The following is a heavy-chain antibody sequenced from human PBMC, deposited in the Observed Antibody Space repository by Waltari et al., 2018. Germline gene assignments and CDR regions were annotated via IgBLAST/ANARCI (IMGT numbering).Heavy chain of an antibody. J-gene: IGHJ4*02. CDR1: GFTFSSYG. D-gene: IGHD3-22*01. CDR3: AKDHGEIVYDSDGFSDF. CDR2: ILYDGSNK. V-gene: IGHV3-30*18. Sequence: QVLLVESGGGVVQPGRSLGLYCEASGFTFSSYGMHWVRQATGKGLECVAVILYDGSNKDYLESVKGRFTISRDNSKNTVYLQMNSLRADDTAIYYCAKDHGEIVYDSDGFSDFWGQGTLVTVSS.